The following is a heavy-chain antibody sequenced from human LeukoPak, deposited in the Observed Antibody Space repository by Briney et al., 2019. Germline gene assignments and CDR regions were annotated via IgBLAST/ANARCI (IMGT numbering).Heavy chain of an antibody. CDR2: IRSSSSYI. V-gene: IGHV3-21*01. Sequence: GGSLTLSGPASGFTFSSFSMNCVRQAPGKVLEWVSSIRSSSSYIYYADSVKGRFNISRDNAKKSLYLQMNSLRAEDTAVYYCARSSTPGIAVAGTMDYWGPGTLVTVSS. J-gene: IGHJ4*02. CDR3: ARSSTPGIAVAGTMDY. D-gene: IGHD6-19*01. CDR1: GFTFSSFS.